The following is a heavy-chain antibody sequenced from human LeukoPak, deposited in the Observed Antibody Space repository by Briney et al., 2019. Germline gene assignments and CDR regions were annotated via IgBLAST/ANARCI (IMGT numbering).Heavy chain of an antibody. D-gene: IGHD2-2*01. Sequence: GASVKVSCKASGYTFTSYGISWVRQAPGQGLEWMGWISAYNGHTNYAQKLQGRVTMTTDTSTSTAYMELRSLRSDDTAVCYCAREGYCSSTNCDKPFDYWGQGTLVTVSS. CDR2: ISAYNGHT. V-gene: IGHV1-18*01. CDR1: GYTFTSYG. CDR3: AREGYCSSTNCDKPFDY. J-gene: IGHJ4*02.